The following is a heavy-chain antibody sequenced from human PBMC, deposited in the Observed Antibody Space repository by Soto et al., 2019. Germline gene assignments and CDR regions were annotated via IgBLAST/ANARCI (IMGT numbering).Heavy chain of an antibody. CDR1: GGSISSYY. J-gene: IGHJ4*02. Sequence: SETLSLTCTVAGGSISSYYWSWIRQPPGKGLEWIGYIYYSGSTNYNPSLKSRVTILVDTSKNQFSLKLSSVTAADTAVYYCARRYGYSFDYWGQGTLVTVSS. V-gene: IGHV4-59*08. CDR2: IYYSGST. D-gene: IGHD1-1*01. CDR3: ARRYGYSFDY.